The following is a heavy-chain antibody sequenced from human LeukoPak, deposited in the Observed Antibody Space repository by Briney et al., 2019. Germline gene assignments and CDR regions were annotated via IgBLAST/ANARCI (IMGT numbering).Heavy chain of an antibody. CDR2: INHSGGT. Sequence: PSETLSLTCAVYGGSFSGYYWSWIRQPPGKGLEWIGEINHSGGTNYNPSHKSRVTISVDTSKNQFSLKLSSVTAADTAVYYCARGVRYCSSTSCYEFDYWGQGTLVTVSS. D-gene: IGHD2-2*01. CDR1: GGSFSGYY. J-gene: IGHJ4*02. CDR3: ARGVRYCSSTSCYEFDY. V-gene: IGHV4-34*01.